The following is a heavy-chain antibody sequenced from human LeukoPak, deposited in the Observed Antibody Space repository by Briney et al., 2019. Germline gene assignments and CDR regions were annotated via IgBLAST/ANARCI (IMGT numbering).Heavy chain of an antibody. D-gene: IGHD3-10*01. CDR2: INHSGST. V-gene: IGHV4-34*01. CDR1: GGAFSGYY. CDR3: ARALLWFGEFKNFDY. J-gene: IGHJ4*02. Sequence: PSETLSLTCAVYGGAFSGYYWSWIRQPPGKGLEWIGEINHSGSTNYNPSLKSRVTISVDTSKNQFSLKLSSVTAADTAVYYCARALLWFGEFKNFDYWGQGTLVTVSS.